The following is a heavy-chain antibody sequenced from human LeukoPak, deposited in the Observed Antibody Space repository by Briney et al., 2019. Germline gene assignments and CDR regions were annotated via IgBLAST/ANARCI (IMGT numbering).Heavy chain of an antibody. CDR2: LYPKSGGT. J-gene: IGHJ4*02. V-gene: IGHV1-2*02. D-gene: IGHD3-22*01. CDR3: SREDYYDSSGYPGGY. CDR1: GYTFTGYY. Sequence: ASVKVSCKDSGYTFTGYYMYWVRPAPGQGLERMGWLYPKSGGTNYAQTFQGGGTMTTNTSISTAYMELIRLRSDDTAVYYWSREDYYDSSGYPGGYWGQGTLVTVSS.